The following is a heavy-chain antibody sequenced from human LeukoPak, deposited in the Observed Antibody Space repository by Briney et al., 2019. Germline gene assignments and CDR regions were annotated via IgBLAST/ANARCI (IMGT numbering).Heavy chain of an antibody. V-gene: IGHV1-18*01. CDR3: ARHPPYCSSTSCYSGYVVFDY. Sequence: ASVKVSCKASGYTFTSYGISWVRQAPGQGLEWMGWISAYNGNTNYAQKLQGRVTMTTDTSTSTAHMELRSLRSDDTAVYYCARHPPYCSSTSCYSGYVVFDYWGQGTLVTVSS. D-gene: IGHD2-2*01. CDR2: ISAYNGNT. CDR1: GYTFTSYG. J-gene: IGHJ4*02.